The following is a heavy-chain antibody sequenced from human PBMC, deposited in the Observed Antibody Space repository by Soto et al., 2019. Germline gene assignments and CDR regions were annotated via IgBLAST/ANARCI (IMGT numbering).Heavy chain of an antibody. CDR2: IYPGDSDT. CDR3: ARPDSSSWYLAFDI. Sequence: GESLKISCKGSVYSFTSYGIGWVRQMPGKGLEWMGIIYPGDSDTRYSPSFQGQVTISADKSISTAYLQWSSLKASDTAMYYCARPDSSSWYLAFDIWGQGTMVTVSS. CDR1: VYSFTSYG. D-gene: IGHD6-13*01. V-gene: IGHV5-51*01. J-gene: IGHJ3*02.